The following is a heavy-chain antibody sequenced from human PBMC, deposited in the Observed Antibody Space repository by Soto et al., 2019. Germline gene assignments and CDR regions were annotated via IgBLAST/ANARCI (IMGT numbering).Heavy chain of an antibody. CDR2: IYYSGST. V-gene: IGHV4-59*01. J-gene: IGHJ4*02. Sequence: QVQLQESGPGLVKPSETLSLTCTVSGGSISSYYWCWIRHPPGKGLEWIGYIYYSGSTNYNPSLKRRVTLSVDTSKNQFSLKLSSVTAADTAVYYCARVYAYYFDYWGQGTLVTVSS. CDR1: GGSISSYY. CDR3: ARVYAYYFDY. D-gene: IGHD2-8*01.